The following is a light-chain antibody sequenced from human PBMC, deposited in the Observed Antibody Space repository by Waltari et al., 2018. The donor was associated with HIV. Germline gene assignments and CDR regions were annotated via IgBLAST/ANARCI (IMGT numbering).Light chain of an antibody. CDR1: NIEDKH. Sequence: YVLTQPPSVSVAPGKTATITCGGNNIEDKHVHWYQQKSGQAPVLVIYDDKLRPSGIPARLSGSNSGDTATLTISGVEVGDEAEYYCQVFENSRDQAFGTGTTVTVL. J-gene: IGLJ1*01. CDR2: DDK. CDR3: QVFENSRDQA. V-gene: IGLV3-21*01.